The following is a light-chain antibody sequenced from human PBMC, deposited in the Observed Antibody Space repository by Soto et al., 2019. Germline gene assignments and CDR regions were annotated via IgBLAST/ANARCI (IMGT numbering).Light chain of an antibody. J-gene: IGKJ5*01. CDR1: QSVTRN. CDR3: QQYNNWPPT. V-gene: IGKV3-15*01. CDR2: GAS. Sequence: EIVMTQSPATLSVSPGERATLSCRASQSVTRNLAWYQQKPGQAPRLLIYGASTRATGIPARFSGSGSGTEFTLTISSLQSEDFPVYYCQQYNNWPPTFGQGTRLEIK.